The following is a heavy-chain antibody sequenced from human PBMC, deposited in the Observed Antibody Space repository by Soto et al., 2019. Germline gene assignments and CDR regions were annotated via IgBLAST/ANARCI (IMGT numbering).Heavy chain of an antibody. CDR2: MNPNSGNT. J-gene: IGHJ5*02. CDR1: GYTFTSYD. V-gene: IGHV1-8*01. Sequence: ASVKVSCKASGYTFTSYDINWVRQATGQGLGWMGWMNPNSGNTGYAQKFQGRVTMTRNTSISTAYMELSSLRSEDTAVYYCARGFLGYSGYDPKGGYNWFDPWGQGTLVTVS. D-gene: IGHD5-12*01. CDR3: ARGFLGYSGYDPKGGYNWFDP.